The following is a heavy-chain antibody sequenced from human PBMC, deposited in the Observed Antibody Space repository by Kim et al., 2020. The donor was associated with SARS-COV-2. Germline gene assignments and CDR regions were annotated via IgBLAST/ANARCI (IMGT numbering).Heavy chain of an antibody. Sequence: GGSLRLSCAASGFTFSSYAMSWVRQAPGKGLEWVSAISGSGGSTYYADSVKGRFTISRDNSKNTLYLQMNSLRAEDTAVYYCAKVPRITMVRAYYFDYWGQGTLVTVSS. D-gene: IGHD3-10*01. J-gene: IGHJ4*02. CDR2: ISGSGGST. CDR1: GFTFSSYA. V-gene: IGHV3-23*01. CDR3: AKVPRITMVRAYYFDY.